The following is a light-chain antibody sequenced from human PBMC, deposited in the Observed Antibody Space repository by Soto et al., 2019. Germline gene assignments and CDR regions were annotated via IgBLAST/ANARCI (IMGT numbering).Light chain of an antibody. Sequence: QSALTQPRSVSGSPGKSVTISCTGTSSDVGGYNYVSWYQQHPGKAPKLMIYDVSKRPSGVPDRFSGSKSGNTASLTISGLQAEDEADYYCCSYAGSYRGVFGTGTKLTVL. CDR2: DVS. J-gene: IGLJ1*01. V-gene: IGLV2-11*01. CDR1: SSDVGGYNY. CDR3: CSYAGSYRGV.